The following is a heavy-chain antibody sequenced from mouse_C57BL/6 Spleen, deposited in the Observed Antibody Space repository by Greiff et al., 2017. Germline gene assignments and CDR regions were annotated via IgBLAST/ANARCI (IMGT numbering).Heavy chain of an antibody. CDR3: TRGYYGYVLGY. Sequence: VQLQQSGAELVRPGASVTLSCKASGYTFTDYEMHWVKQTPVHGLEWIGAIDPETGGTAYNQKFKGKAILTADKSSSTAYMELRSLTSEDSAVYYCTRGYYGYVLGYWGQGTTLTVSS. CDR2: IDPETGGT. CDR1: GYTFTDYE. V-gene: IGHV1-15*01. J-gene: IGHJ2*01. D-gene: IGHD2-2*01.